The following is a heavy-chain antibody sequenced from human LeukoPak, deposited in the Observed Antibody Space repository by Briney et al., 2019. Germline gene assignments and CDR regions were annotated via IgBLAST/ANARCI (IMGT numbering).Heavy chain of an antibody. CDR3: VKDEPASGWYN. CDR2: ITHTT. CDR1: GFTIGNFH. D-gene: IGHD6-19*01. Sequence: GGSLRLSCAASGFTIGNFHMRWVRQAPGKGLQWVSAITHTTHYTDSVRGRFTISRYISKNTLYLQMNSLTAEDTAVYYCVKDEPASGWYNWGQGALVTVSS. J-gene: IGHJ4*02. V-gene: IGHV3-23*01.